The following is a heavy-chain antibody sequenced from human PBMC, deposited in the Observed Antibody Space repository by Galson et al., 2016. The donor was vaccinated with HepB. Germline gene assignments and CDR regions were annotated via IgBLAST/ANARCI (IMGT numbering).Heavy chain of an antibody. D-gene: IGHD5-12*01. V-gene: IGHV4-59*01. CDR2: IYYSGST. CDR3: ARGGPGGWLQDY. J-gene: IGHJ4*02. CDR1: GGSISSYY. Sequence: SETLSLTRTVSGGSISSYYWSWIRQPPGKGLEWIGYIYYSGSTNYNPSLKSRVTISVDTSKNQFSLKLSSVTAADTAVYYCARGGPGGWLQDYWGQGTLVTVSS.